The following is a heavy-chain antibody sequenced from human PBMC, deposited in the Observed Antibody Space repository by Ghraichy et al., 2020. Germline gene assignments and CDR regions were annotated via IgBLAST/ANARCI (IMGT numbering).Heavy chain of an antibody. Sequence: SETLSLTCTVSGDSISSNFWSWIRQPPGKGLEWIGNIHTSGTTNYNPSLRSRVTTSVDTSKNQFSLKLSSVTAADTAVYYCARQTKDSSGHFHFDYWGQGTLVTVSS. CDR2: IHTSGTT. V-gene: IGHV4-4*09. D-gene: IGHD3-22*01. J-gene: IGHJ4*02. CDR3: ARQTKDSSGHFHFDY. CDR1: GDSISSNF.